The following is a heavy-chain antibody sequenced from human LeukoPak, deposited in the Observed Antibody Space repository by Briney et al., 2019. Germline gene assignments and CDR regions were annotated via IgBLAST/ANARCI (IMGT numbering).Heavy chain of an antibody. D-gene: IGHD2-2*01. CDR3: ARDRMGDCATASCYLAF. Sequence: ASVKVSCKASGYTFTAYYLHWVRQAPGQGLGRMGWMNPNSGDTNYAQKFQGRVTMTRDTSITTAYMELSGLTSDDTAMYYCARDRMGDCATASCYLAFWGQGALVTVSS. V-gene: IGHV1-2*02. CDR1: GYTFTAYY. CDR2: MNPNSGDT. J-gene: IGHJ4*02.